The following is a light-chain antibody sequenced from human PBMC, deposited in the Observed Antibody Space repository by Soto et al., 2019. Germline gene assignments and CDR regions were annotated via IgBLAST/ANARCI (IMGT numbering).Light chain of an antibody. CDR1: QSVSSSS. CDR3: QQRSNWPQI. Sequence: ENPLTQYSGTLSLSPRERATLFCRARQSVSSSSLAWYQQKPGQAPRLLMYGASTRATGIPARFSGSGSGTEFTLTISSLQSEDFAVYYCQQRSNWPQIFGQGTRLEIK. CDR2: GAS. V-gene: IGKV3D-20*02. J-gene: IGKJ5*01.